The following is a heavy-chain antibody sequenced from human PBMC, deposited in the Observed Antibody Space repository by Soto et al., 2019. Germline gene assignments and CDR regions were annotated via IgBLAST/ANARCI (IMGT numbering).Heavy chain of an antibody. CDR3: ARKPANYYDSSGYIDY. CDR2: ISYDGSNK. J-gene: IGHJ4*02. V-gene: IGHV3-30*03. CDR1: GFTFSSYG. Sequence: QVQLVESGGGVVQPGRSLRLSCAASGFTFSSYGMHWVRQAPGKGLEWVAVISYDGSNKYYADSVKGRFTISRDNSKNTLYLQMNTLRAEDTAVYYCARKPANYYDSSGYIDYWGQGTMVTVSS. D-gene: IGHD3-22*01.